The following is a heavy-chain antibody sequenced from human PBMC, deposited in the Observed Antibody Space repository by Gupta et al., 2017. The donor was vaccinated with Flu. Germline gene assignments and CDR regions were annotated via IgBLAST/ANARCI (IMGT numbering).Heavy chain of an antibody. V-gene: IGHV4-31*02. Sequence: YYWSWIRQHPGKGLEWIGYIYYSGSTYYNPSLKSRVTISVDTSKNQFSLKLSSVTAADTAVYYCAREDYYDSSGYSKPTIWGQGTMVTVSS. CDR1: YY. J-gene: IGHJ3*02. D-gene: IGHD3-22*01. CDR3: AREDYYDSSGYSKPTI. CDR2: IYYSGST.